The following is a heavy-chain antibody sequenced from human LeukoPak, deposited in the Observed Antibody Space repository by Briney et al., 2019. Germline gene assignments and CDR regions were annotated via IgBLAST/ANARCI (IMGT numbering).Heavy chain of an antibody. CDR2: IKQDGSEK. V-gene: IGHV3-7*01. CDR3: ARGTGARLYYFDY. D-gene: IGHD4-17*01. J-gene: IGHJ4*02. Sequence: GGSLRLSCAASGFTFSSYWMSWVRQAPGKGLEWVANIKQDGSEKYYVDSVKGRFTISRDNAKNSLYLQMNSLRAEDTAVYYCARGTGARLYYFDYWGQGTLVTVSS. CDR1: GFTFSSYW.